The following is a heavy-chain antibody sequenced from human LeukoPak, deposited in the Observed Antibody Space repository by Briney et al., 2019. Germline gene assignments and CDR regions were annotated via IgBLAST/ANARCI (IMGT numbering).Heavy chain of an antibody. V-gene: IGHV4-61*08. CDR2: IYYSGST. Sequence: PSQTLSLTCAVSGGSISSGGYSWSWIRQPPGKGLEWIRYIYYSGSTNYNPSLKSRVTISVDTSKNQFSLKLSSVTAADTAVYYCARDGSPSLCSSGWYVLGATFDYWGQGTLVTVSS. CDR1: GGSISSGGYS. CDR3: ARDGSPSLCSSGWYVLGATFDY. D-gene: IGHD6-19*01. J-gene: IGHJ4*02.